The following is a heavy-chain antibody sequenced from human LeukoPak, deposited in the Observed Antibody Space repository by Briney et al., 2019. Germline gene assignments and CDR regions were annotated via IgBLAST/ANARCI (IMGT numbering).Heavy chain of an antibody. Sequence: GGSLRLSCAASGFTFSSYSMNWVRQAPGKGLEWVSYISSSSSTIYYADSVKGRFTISRDNAKNSLYLQMNSLRAEDTAVYYCARPPRTTVTTLFDYWGQGTLVTVSS. CDR2: ISSSSSTI. CDR1: GFTFSSYS. D-gene: IGHD4-11*01. J-gene: IGHJ4*02. V-gene: IGHV3-48*04. CDR3: ARPPRTTVTTLFDY.